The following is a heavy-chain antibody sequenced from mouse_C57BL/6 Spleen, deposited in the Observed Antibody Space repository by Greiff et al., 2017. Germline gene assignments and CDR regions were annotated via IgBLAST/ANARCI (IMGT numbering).Heavy chain of an antibody. V-gene: IGHV1-50*01. CDR2: IDPSDSYT. Sequence: QVHVKQPGAELVKPGASVKLSCKASGYTFTSYWMQWVKQRPGQGLEWIGEIDPSDSYTNYNQKFKGKATLTVDTSSSTAYMQLSSLTSEDSAVYYCARGITTVVTGTFDYWGQGTTLTVSS. D-gene: IGHD1-1*01. J-gene: IGHJ2*01. CDR1: GYTFTSYW. CDR3: ARGITTVVTGTFDY.